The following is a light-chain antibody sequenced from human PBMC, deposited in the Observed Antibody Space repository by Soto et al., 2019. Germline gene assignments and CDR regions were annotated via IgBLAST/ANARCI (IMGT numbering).Light chain of an antibody. V-gene: IGKV3-20*01. CDR3: QQYGSSPRT. Sequence: EIVLTQSPGTLSLSPGERATLSCRASQTVSSSYLAWYQQKLGQAPRLLIYGASNSATGIPDRFSGSGSGTDFALTISRLEPEDFAVYYCQQYGSSPRTFGQGTKVSIQ. J-gene: IGKJ1*01. CDR2: GAS. CDR1: QTVSSSY.